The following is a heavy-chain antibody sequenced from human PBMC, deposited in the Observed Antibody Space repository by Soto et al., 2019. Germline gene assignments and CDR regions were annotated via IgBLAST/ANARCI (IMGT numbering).Heavy chain of an antibody. V-gene: IGHV4-39*01. J-gene: IGHJ5*02. D-gene: IGHD3-10*01. CDR3: ARHFYSAGSEYGFWFDP. CDR1: GGSIRSSTYY. CDR2: IYFRGTT. Sequence: QLQLQESGPGLVKASETLSLTCTVSGGSIRSSTYYWGWIRQPPGQGLEWIGNIYFRGTTHYNPSLQNRVTISVGTSKSQFSLRLSSVTAADTAVCYCARHFYSAGSEYGFWFDPWGQGTLVTVSS.